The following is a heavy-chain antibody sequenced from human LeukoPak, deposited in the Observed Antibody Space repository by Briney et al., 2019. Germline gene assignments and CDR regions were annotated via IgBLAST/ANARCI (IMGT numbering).Heavy chain of an antibody. CDR3: AQGGKSSYDN. CDR2: ISGSGDIT. Sequence: PGGSLRLSCAASGFTFSSYAMSWVRQAPGKGLEWVSSISGSGDITYSADTVKGRFTISRDNSKNTLYLQLNGLRAEDTAVYYCAQGGKSSYDNWGQGTLVTVSS. CDR1: GFTFSSYA. J-gene: IGHJ4*02. D-gene: IGHD1-14*01. V-gene: IGHV3-23*01.